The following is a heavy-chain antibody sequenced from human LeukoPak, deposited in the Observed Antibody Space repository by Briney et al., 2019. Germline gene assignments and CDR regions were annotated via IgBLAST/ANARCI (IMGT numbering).Heavy chain of an antibody. V-gene: IGHV1-69*05. J-gene: IGHJ4*02. CDR3: ARDSTGTTWQLDY. CDR2: LIPMFRTP. Sequence: GASVKVSFKAAGGAFSSYAFSWVRQAPGQGLEWMGGLIPMFRTPNYAQKFLGRVTITTDESTSTAYMELTSLGADDTAVYYCARDSTGTTWQLDYWGQGTLVTVSS. CDR1: GGAFSSYA. D-gene: IGHD1-1*01.